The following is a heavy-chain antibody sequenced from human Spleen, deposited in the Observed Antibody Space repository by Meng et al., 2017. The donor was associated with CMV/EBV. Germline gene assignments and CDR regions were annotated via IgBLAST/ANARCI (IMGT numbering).Heavy chain of an antibody. D-gene: IGHD1-26*01. CDR1: GGSASSGSYF. Sequence: GSGGSASSGSYFWSWVRQPPGKGLEWIGYIHYSGSIKYTPSLKSRVTMSLDTSKNQFSLKLSSVTVADTAIYYCARFYVGATGFFDYWGQGTLVTVSS. CDR3: ARFYVGATGFFDY. J-gene: IGHJ4*02. CDR2: IHYSGSI. V-gene: IGHV4-61*01.